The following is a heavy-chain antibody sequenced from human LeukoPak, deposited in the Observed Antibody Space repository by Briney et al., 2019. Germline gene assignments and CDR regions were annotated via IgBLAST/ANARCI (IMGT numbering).Heavy chain of an antibody. CDR2: IIPIFGTA. CDR3: ARDYRTTVVTPRPFDI. D-gene: IGHD4-23*01. V-gene: IGHV1-69*06. Sequence: SVKVSCKASGGTFSSYAISWVRQAPGQGLEWMGGIIPIFGTANYAQKFQGRVTITADKSTSTAYMELSSLRSEDTAVYYCARDYRTTVVTPRPFDIWGQGTMVTVSS. J-gene: IGHJ3*02. CDR1: GGTFSSYA.